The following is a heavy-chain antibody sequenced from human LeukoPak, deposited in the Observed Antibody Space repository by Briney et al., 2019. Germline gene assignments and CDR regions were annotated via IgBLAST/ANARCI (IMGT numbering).Heavy chain of an antibody. CDR2: MTPNSGFS. Sequence: ASVKVSCKASGGTFSSYAISWVRQAAGQGLEWMGWMTPNSGFSGYAHKFRGRVTMTGNTSISTAYMELSSLRSEDTAIYYCVTNWGSRYYSDMDVWGQGTTVTVSS. V-gene: IGHV1-8*02. CDR3: VTNWGSRYYSDMDV. D-gene: IGHD7-27*01. J-gene: IGHJ6*02. CDR1: GGTFSSYA.